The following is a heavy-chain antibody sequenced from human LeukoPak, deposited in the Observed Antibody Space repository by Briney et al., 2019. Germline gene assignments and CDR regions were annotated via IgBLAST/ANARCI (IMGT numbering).Heavy chain of an antibody. CDR2: ISYDGSNK. CDR1: GFTFSSYA. J-gene: IGHJ5*02. V-gene: IGHV3-30-3*01. CDR3: ARYHIVVVPAATNWFDP. Sequence: GRSLRLSCAASGFTFSSYAMHWVRQAPGKGLEWVAVISYDGSNKYYADSVKGRFTISRDNSKNTLYLQMNSLRAEDTAVYYCARYHIVVVPAATNWFDPWGQGTLVTVSS. D-gene: IGHD2-2*01.